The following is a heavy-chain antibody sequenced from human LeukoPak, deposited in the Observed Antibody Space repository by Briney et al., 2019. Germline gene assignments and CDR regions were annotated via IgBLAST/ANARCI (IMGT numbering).Heavy chain of an antibody. CDR3: AKDVNYGDLWYFDY. D-gene: IGHD4-17*01. CDR1: GFTFSSYG. V-gene: IGHV3-30*18. CDR2: ISYDGSNK. Sequence: TGGSLRLSCAASGFTFSSYGMHWVRQAPGKGLEWVVVISYDGSNKYYADSVKGRFTISRDNSKNTLYLQMNSLRAEDTAVYYCAKDVNYGDLWYFDYWGQGTLVTVSS. J-gene: IGHJ4*02.